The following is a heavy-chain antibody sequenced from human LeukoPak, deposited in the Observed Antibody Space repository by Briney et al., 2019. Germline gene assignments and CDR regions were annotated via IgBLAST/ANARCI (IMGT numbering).Heavy chain of an antibody. J-gene: IGHJ4*02. CDR1: GFTFSSYA. CDR2: ISYDGSNK. CDR3: ARDQGDIVVVPAAMLGSGIFDY. D-gene: IGHD2-2*01. V-gene: IGHV3-30-3*01. Sequence: ALRLSCAASGFTFSSYAMHWVRQAPGKGLGWVAVISYDGSNKYYADSVKGRFTISRDNSKNTLYLQMNSLRAEDTAVYYCARDQGDIVVVPAAMLGSGIFDYWGQGTLVTVSS.